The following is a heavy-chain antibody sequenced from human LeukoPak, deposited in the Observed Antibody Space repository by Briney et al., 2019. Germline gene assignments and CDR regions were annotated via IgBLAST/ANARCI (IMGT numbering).Heavy chain of an antibody. CDR1: GGSFSGYY. J-gene: IGHJ5*02. CDR3: ASRGGFYFNWFAP. V-gene: IGHV4-34*01. Sequence: SETLSLTCAVYGGSFSGYYWSWIRQPPGKGLEWIGEINHSGSTNYNPSLNSRVTISVDTSKNQFSLKLSSVTAADTAVYYCASRGGFYFNWFAPWGQGTLVTVSS. D-gene: IGHD3-22*01. CDR2: INHSGST.